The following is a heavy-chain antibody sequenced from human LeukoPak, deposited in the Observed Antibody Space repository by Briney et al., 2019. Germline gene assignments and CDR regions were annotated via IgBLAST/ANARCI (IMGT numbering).Heavy chain of an antibody. J-gene: IGHJ5*02. Sequence: PSETLSLTCTVSGYSISSGYYWGWIRQPPGKGLEWIGSIYHSGSTNYNPSLKSRVTMSVDTSKNQFSLKLSSVTAADTAVYYCARAPTAARSRDWFDPWGQGTLVTVSS. V-gene: IGHV4-38-2*02. CDR1: GYSISSGYY. CDR3: ARAPTAARSRDWFDP. CDR2: IYHSGST. D-gene: IGHD6-13*01.